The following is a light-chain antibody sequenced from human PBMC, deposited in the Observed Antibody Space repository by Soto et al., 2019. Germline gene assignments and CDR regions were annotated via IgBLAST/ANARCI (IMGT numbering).Light chain of an antibody. CDR2: GAS. CDR3: QQYIRWPLT. J-gene: IGKJ4*01. CDR1: QSVSSN. Sequence: EIVITQSPATLSVSPGEGATLSWRASQSVSSNLAWYQQKPGQAPSLLIYGASTRATGTPARFSGSGSGTEFTLTISSLQSEDFAVYYCQQYIRWPLTFGGGTKVDIK. V-gene: IGKV3-15*01.